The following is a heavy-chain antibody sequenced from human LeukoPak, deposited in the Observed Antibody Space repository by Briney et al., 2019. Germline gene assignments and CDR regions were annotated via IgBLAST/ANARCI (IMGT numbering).Heavy chain of an antibody. CDR1: GGSFSGYY. CDR2: INHSGST. CDR3: ARHWYYYDSSGYFTS. V-gene: IGHV4-34*01. D-gene: IGHD3-22*01. Sequence: SETLSLTCAVYGGSFSGYYWSWIRQPPGKGLEWIGEINHSGSTNYNPSLKSRVTISVDTSKNQFSLKLSSVTAADTAVYYCARHWYYYDSSGYFTSWGQGTLVTVSS. J-gene: IGHJ4*02.